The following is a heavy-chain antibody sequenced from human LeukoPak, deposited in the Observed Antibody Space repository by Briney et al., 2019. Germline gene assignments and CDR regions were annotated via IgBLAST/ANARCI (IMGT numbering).Heavy chain of an antibody. V-gene: IGHV3-7*01. Sequence: GGSLRLSCAASGFTFSSYWMSWARQAPGKGLEWVALINHGGSEKYYVDSVKGRFTISRDNAENSLDLQMNSLRAEDTAVYYCARTGAPGTVDYWGQGTLVTVSS. J-gene: IGHJ4*02. CDR3: ARTGAPGTVDY. CDR2: INHGGSEK. CDR1: GFTFSSYW. D-gene: IGHD6-13*01.